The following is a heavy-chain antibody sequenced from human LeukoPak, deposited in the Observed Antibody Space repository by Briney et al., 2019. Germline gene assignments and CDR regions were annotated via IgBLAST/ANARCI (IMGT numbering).Heavy chain of an antibody. J-gene: IGHJ4*02. V-gene: IGHV3-53*04. CDR3: ARFDRDMAYYFDL. D-gene: IGHD5-18*01. CDR2: IYSGGTT. CDR1: GFTVSTNC. Sequence: GGSLRLSCEASGFTVSTNCMTWVRQAPGKGLEWVSTIYSGGTTYYADSVMGRFTISRHNSRNTLYLQMNSLRAEDTAEYYCARFDRDMAYYFDLWGQGTLVTVSS.